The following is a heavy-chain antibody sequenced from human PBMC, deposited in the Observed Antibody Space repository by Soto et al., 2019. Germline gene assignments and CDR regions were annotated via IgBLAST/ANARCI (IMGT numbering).Heavy chain of an antibody. Sequence: QVQLQQWGAGLLKPSETLSLTCAVYGGSFSGYYWSWIRQPPGKGLEWIGEINHSGSTNYNPSLKSRVTISVDTSKNQFSLKLSSVTAADTAVYYCARGGRGWYGFYYGMDVWGQGTTVTVSS. CDR2: INHSGST. CDR1: GGSFSGYY. V-gene: IGHV4-34*01. D-gene: IGHD6-19*01. J-gene: IGHJ6*02. CDR3: ARGGRGWYGFYYGMDV.